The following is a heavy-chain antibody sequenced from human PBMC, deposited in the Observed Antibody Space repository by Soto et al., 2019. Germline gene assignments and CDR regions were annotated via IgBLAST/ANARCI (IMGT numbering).Heavy chain of an antibody. CDR2: ISYDGSNK. CDR1: GFTFSSYA. Sequence: QVQLVESGGGVVQPGRSLRLSCAASGFTFSSYAMHWVRQAPGKGLEWVAVISYDGSNKYYADSVKGRFTISRDNSKNTLYLHMNSLRAEDTAVYYCAREGRRYSSSWYVGAFDYWGQGTLVTVSS. J-gene: IGHJ4*02. D-gene: IGHD6-13*01. CDR3: AREGRRYSSSWYVGAFDY. V-gene: IGHV3-30-3*01.